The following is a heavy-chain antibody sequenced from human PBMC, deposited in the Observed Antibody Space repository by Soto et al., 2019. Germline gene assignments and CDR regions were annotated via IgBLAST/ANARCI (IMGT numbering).Heavy chain of an antibody. V-gene: IGHV3-74*01. CDR1: ASTYSSYW. Sequence: EVQLVESGGGLVQPGGSLRLSCAASASTYSSYWMHWVRQAPGEGLVWVSRISGDGSSTGYADSVKGRFTISRDNAKNTLYLQMNTLRDEDTAVNYCARGVTAVGAFDIWGQGTMVTVSS. D-gene: IGHD2-21*02. CDR2: ISGDGSST. CDR3: ARGVTAVGAFDI. J-gene: IGHJ3*02.